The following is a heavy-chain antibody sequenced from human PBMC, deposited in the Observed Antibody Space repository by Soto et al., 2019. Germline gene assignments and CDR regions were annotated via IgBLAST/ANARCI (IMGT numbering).Heavy chain of an antibody. CDR1: GYTFTSYG. CDR2: ISAYNGNT. CDR3: ASLFLTIVGGHEIWFVP. D-gene: IGHD3-10*01. J-gene: IGHJ5*02. Sequence: ASVKVSCKASGYTFTSYGISWVRQAPGQGLEWMGWISAYNGNTNYAQKLQGRVTMTTDTSTSTAYMELRSLRSDDTAVYYCASLFLTIVGGHEIWFVPWGQGTLVTVS. V-gene: IGHV1-18*01.